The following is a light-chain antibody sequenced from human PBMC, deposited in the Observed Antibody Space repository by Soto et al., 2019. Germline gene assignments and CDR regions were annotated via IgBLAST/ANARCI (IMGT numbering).Light chain of an antibody. CDR2: EVS. CDR1: SSDVGGYNF. J-gene: IGLJ1*01. Sequence: QSALTQPASVSGSPGQSITISCTGTSSDVGGYNFVSWYQQHPGKAPKLMIYEVSNRPPGVSNRFSGSKSGNTASLTISGLQAEDEADYYCSSNTRSRTYVFGSGTKLTVL. CDR3: SSNTRSRTYV. V-gene: IGLV2-14*01.